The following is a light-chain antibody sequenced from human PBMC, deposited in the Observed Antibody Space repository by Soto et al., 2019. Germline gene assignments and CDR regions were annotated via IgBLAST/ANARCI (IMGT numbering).Light chain of an antibody. CDR1: QSISPW. CDR3: QHYKTYSRS. V-gene: IGKV1-5*03. Sequence: DLQMTQSPSTLSASVGDRVTMTCRASQSISPWLAWYQQKPGKAPNLLIYKATFLASGVPSRFSGSGSGTEFTLTISSLQPDDFATYYCQHYKTYSRSFGQGTKVEIK. J-gene: IGKJ1*01. CDR2: KAT.